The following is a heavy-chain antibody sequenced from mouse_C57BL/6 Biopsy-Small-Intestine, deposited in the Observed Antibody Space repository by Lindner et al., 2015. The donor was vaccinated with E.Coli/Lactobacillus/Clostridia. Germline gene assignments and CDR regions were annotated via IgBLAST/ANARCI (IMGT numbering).Heavy chain of an antibody. Sequence: SVKVSCKASGYTFSSYGISWVRQAPGQGLEWMGWISTDNGNTNYAQKFQGRVTMTTDTSTSTAYMELHMELRSLRSDDTAVYYCAREFYYGSGSLGHYFDYWGQGTLVTVSS. CDR2: ISTDNGNT. CDR3: AREFYYGSGSLGHYFDY. J-gene: IGHJ2*01. CDR1: GYTFSSYG. D-gene: IGHD1-1*02. V-gene: IGHV1-55*01.